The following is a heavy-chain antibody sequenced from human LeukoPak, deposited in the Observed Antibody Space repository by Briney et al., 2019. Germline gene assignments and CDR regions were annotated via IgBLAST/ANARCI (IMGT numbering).Heavy chain of an antibody. CDR3: AKDFTANYDFWSGYPH. Sequence: GRSLRLSCAASGFTFSNYAMSWVRQAPGKGLDWVSVISGSGGNTYYADSVKGRFTISRDNSKNTLYLQMNSLRAEDTAVYYCAKDFTANYDFWSGYPHWGQGTLVTVSS. V-gene: IGHV3-23*01. J-gene: IGHJ4*02. D-gene: IGHD3-3*01. CDR1: GFTFSNYA. CDR2: ISGSGGNT.